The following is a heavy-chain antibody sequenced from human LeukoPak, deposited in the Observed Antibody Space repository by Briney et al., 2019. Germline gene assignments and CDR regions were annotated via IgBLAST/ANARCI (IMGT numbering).Heavy chain of an antibody. D-gene: IGHD1-14*01. J-gene: IGHJ6*03. CDR3: ARNHQGRTYYYYYYYMDV. CDR1: GGSISSYY. Sequence: SETLSPTCTVSGGSISSYYWSWIRQPPGKGLEWIGYIYYSGSTNYNPSLKSRVTISVDTSKNQFSLKLSSVTAADTAVYYCARNHQGRTYYYYYYYMDVWGKGTTVTVSS. V-gene: IGHV4-59*01. CDR2: IYYSGST.